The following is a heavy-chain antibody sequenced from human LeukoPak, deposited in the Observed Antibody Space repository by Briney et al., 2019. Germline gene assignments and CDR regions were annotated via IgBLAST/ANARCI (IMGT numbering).Heavy chain of an antibody. CDR3: ARRKAVRPRDYYFDY. CDR2: VYYSGST. D-gene: IGHD6-6*01. Sequence: SETLSLTCSVSDASVSSDNYYWSWIRQPPGKGLEWISYVYYSGSTNYNPSLQSRVTISLDTSKNQFSLKLSSVTAADTAVYYCARRKAVRPRDYYFDYWGQGTLVTVSS. CDR1: DASVSSDNYY. V-gene: IGHV4-61*01. J-gene: IGHJ4*02.